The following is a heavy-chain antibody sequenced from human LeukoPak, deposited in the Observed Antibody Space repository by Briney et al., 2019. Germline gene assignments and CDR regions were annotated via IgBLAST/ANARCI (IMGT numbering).Heavy chain of an antibody. J-gene: IGHJ6*02. CDR3: ARDATYDSYYYYGMDV. V-gene: IGHV3-21*06. Sequence: DSVKGRFTISRDNAKNSLYLQTNSLRAEDTAVYYCARDATYDSYYYYGMDVWGQGTTVTVSS. D-gene: IGHD4-17*01.